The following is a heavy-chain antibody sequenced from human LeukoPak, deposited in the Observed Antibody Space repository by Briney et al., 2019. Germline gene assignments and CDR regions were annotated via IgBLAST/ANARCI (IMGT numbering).Heavy chain of an antibody. V-gene: IGHV4-34*01. CDR1: SGSLSGYS. CDR2: ISHSGIT. D-gene: IGHD4-17*01. Sequence: PSETLSLTCAVSSGSLSGYSWGWIRQPPGKGLEWVGEISHSGITNYNASLKGRVTISPKKSEIQFSLMLSSVTAADTAVYYCTRQSGTVTPIDYWSQGTLVTVSS. CDR3: TRQSGTVTPIDY. J-gene: IGHJ4*02.